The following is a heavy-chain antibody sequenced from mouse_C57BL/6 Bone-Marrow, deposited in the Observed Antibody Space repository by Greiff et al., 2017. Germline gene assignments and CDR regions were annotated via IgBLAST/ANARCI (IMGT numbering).Heavy chain of an antibody. D-gene: IGHD1-1*01. CDR3: TKETTLVATKSAIDY. V-gene: IGHV1-64*01. Sequence: QVQLQQPGAELVKPGASVKLSCKASGYTFTSYWMHWVKQRPGQGLEWIGMIHPNSGSTNYNEKFKSKATLTVDKSSSTAYMQLSSLTSEDSAVYYYTKETTLVATKSAIDYWGQGTSVTVAS. CDR2: IHPNSGST. J-gene: IGHJ4*01. CDR1: GYTFTSYW.